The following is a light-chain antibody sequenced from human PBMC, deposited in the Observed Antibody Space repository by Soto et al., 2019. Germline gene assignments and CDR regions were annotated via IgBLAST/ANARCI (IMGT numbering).Light chain of an antibody. V-gene: IGKV3-11*01. CDR2: DAS. Sequence: EIVFTQSPATPSFSPGGKNTLSCRASQSVSSYLAWYQQKPGQAPRLLIYDASNRATGIPARFSGSGSGTEFTLTISSLEPEDFAVYYCQQRSNWPATFGGGTKVDIK. CDR3: QQRSNWPAT. J-gene: IGKJ4*01. CDR1: QSVSSY.